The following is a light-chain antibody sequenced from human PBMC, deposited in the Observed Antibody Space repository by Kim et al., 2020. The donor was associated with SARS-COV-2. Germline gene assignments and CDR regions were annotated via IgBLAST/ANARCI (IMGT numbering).Light chain of an antibody. Sequence: DIQMTQSPSSLSASVGDRVTITCRTTQSICSPLNWYQQKPGRAPKLLISAASTLRGGVPSRFSGSGSETDFTLTISSLQPEDFATYFFQQSYITPFTFGPRTKVDI. CDR1: QSICSP. CDR3: QQSYITPFT. V-gene: IGKV1-39*01. J-gene: IGKJ3*01. CDR2: AAS.